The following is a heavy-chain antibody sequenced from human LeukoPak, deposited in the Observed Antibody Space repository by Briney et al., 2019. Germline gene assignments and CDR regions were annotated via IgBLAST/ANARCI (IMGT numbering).Heavy chain of an antibody. J-gene: IGHJ6*03. D-gene: IGHD3-10*01. CDR1: GFTVSSNY. CDR3: AKDSAFYYIDV. V-gene: IGHV3-53*05. CDR2: IYSGGST. Sequence: GGSLRLSCAASGFTVSSNYMSWVRQAPGKGLEWVSIIYSGGSTFYADSVKGRFTISRDNSKNALYLQMNSLKGDDAAVYYCAKDSAFYYIDVWGKGTTVIISS.